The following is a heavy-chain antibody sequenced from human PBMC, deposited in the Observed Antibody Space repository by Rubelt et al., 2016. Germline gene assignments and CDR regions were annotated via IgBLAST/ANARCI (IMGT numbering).Heavy chain of an antibody. D-gene: IGHD4-17*01. CDR2: IYYSGRP. Sequence: QVQLQESGPGLVKPSETLSLTCTVSGGSISSYYWSWIRPPPGKGLEWIGYIYYSGRPNSTPALKSVGTLSGDTSRNQCSLKLRSVTAADTAVYYCARGHDYGDSVGWGQGTLVTVSS. J-gene: IGHJ4*02. CDR1: GGSISSYY. CDR3: ARGHDYGDSVG. V-gene: IGHV4-59*12.